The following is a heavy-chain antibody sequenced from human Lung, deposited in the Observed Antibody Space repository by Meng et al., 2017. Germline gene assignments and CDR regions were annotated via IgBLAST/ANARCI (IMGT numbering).Heavy chain of an antibody. CDR2: IYNSGST. CDR1: GGSISSSNYY. CDR3: ARGQKGYFDL. V-gene: IGHV4-30-4*01. Sequence: VQLQESGPGLVKSSQTLSLTCTVCGGSISSSNYYWSWIRQPPGKGLEWSGHIYNSGSTYYNPSLKSRITISVDTSKNQFSLKLSSVTAADTAVYYCARGQKGYFDLWGRGTLVTVSS. J-gene: IGHJ2*01.